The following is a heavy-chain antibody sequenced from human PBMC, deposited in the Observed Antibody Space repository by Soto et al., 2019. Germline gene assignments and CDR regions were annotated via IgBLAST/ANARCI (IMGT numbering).Heavy chain of an antibody. CDR2: ISGSGGST. CDR3: ANGCSSTSCYGTLFDY. J-gene: IGHJ4*02. CDR1: GFTFSSYA. D-gene: IGHD2-2*01. V-gene: IGHV3-23*01. Sequence: GGSLRLSCAASGFTFSSYAMSWVRQAPGKGLEWVSAISGSGGSTYYADSVKGRFTISRDNSKNTLYLQMNSLRAEDTAVYYCANGCSSTSCYGTLFDYWGQGTLVTDSS.